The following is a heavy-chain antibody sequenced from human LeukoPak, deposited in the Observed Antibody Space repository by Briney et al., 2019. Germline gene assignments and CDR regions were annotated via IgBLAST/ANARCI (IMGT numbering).Heavy chain of an antibody. Sequence: GGSLRLSCAASGFIFSSYEMNWVRQAPGKAPEWLSYISSSGSTIFYADSVKGRFTISRDNAKNSLYLDVNSLRVEDTAVYYCARNAGDYDYWGQGTLVTVSS. V-gene: IGHV3-48*03. CDR2: ISSSGSTI. CDR3: ARNAGDYDY. D-gene: IGHD4-17*01. J-gene: IGHJ4*02. CDR1: GFIFSSYE.